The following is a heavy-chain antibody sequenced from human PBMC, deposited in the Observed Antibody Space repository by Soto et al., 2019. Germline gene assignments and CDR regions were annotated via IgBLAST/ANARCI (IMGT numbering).Heavy chain of an antibody. CDR1: GGSISSSSYY. J-gene: IGHJ6*03. Sequence: SETLSLTCTVSGGSISSSSYYWGWIRQPPGKGLEWIGSIYYSGSTYYNPSLKSRVTISVDTSKNQFSLKLSSVTAADTAVYYCARHPDPMVRGHYYYYYYMDVWGKGTTVTVSS. D-gene: IGHD3-10*01. CDR3: ARHPDPMVRGHYYYYYYMDV. V-gene: IGHV4-39*01. CDR2: IYYSGST.